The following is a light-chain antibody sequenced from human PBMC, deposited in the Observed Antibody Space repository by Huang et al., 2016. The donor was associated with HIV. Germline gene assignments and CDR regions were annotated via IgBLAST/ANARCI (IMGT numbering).Light chain of an antibody. Sequence: EIVMTQSPATLSVSPGQRVTLSCRANRSVSNNLAWYQQRHGQAPRLLIYGASTRAPGSPARFSGSGSGTDFSLTISSLQSEDFALYYCHQYNSWLLRFGGGTRV. CDR2: GAS. V-gene: IGKV3-15*01. CDR3: HQYNSWLLR. J-gene: IGKJ4*02. CDR1: RSVSNN.